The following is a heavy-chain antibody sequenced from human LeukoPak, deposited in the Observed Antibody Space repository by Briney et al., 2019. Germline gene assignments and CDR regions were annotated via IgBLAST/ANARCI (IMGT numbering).Heavy chain of an antibody. J-gene: IGHJ6*03. CDR1: GGSISSYY. CDR3: ARDSVRLIPAAGDLYLDV. Sequence: PSETLSLTCTVSGGSISSYYWSWIRQPPGKGLEWIGYIYYSGSTNYNPSLKSRVTISVDTSKNQFSLKLSSVTAADTAVYYCARDSVRLIPAAGDLYLDVWGKGTTVTVSS. V-gene: IGHV4-59*01. D-gene: IGHD2-2*01. CDR2: IYYSGST.